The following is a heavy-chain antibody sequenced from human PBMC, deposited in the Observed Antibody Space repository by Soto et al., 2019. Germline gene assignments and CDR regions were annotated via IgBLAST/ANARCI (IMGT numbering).Heavy chain of an antibody. CDR3: ARRRGGVVATENWFDP. J-gene: IGHJ5*02. CDR2: ISYSGTT. Sequence: QLQLQESGPGLVKPSETLSLTSTVSSGSISSSSYYWGWIRQSPGKGLEWIGTISYSGTTYYNPSLKSRVTISVDTSKNQFSLNLSSVTAADTAVYYCARRRGGVVATENWFDPWGQGTLVTVSS. D-gene: IGHD5-12*01. CDR1: SGSISSSSYY. V-gene: IGHV4-39*01.